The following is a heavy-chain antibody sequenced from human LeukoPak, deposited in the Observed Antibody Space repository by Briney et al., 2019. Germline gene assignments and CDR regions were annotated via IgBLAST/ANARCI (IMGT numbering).Heavy chain of an antibody. CDR3: ARDAFFLRYFEWLPEYFFDY. D-gene: IGHD3-3*01. CDR2: ISAYNGKT. J-gene: IGHJ4*02. V-gene: IGHV1-18*01. Sequence: AAVKVSCKASGYTFTCHGISWVRQAPGQGLEWMGWISAYNGKTNYAQKLRGRVTITTDTSTRPAYMELRVVTSNVTGLSLFARDAFFLRYFEWLPEYFFDYWGQGTVLTVSS. CDR1: GYTFTCHG.